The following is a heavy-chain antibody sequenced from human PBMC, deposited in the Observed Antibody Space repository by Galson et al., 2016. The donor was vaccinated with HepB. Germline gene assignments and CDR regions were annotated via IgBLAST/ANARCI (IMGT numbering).Heavy chain of an antibody. V-gene: IGHV4-39*01. J-gene: IGHJ4*02. CDR3: ARHPRGPWLVDS. CDR1: GDSISSSSHY. CDR2: IYYRGTT. Sequence: ETLSLTCTVSGDSISSSSHYWAWIRQPPGKGLEWIGNIYYRGTTYYTPSLTSRVTISVDTSKNQFYLNLSSVTAADTAVYHCARHPRGPWLVDSWGQGTLVTVSS. D-gene: IGHD6-19*01.